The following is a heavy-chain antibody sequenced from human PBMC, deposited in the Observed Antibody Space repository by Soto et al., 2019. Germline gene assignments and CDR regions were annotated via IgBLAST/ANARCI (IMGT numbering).Heavy chain of an antibody. CDR1: GFTFSTYA. D-gene: IGHD1-26*01. CDR2: ISGGGGST. Sequence: GGSLRLSCAASGFTFSTYAMTWVRQAPGKGLEWVSAISGGGGSTYYADSVKGRVTISRDNSKNTLYLQMNSLRAEDTAVYYCAKVSLGALTFTDYYYYGLDVWGQGPTVTVSS. V-gene: IGHV3-23*01. CDR3: AKVSLGALTFTDYYYYGLDV. J-gene: IGHJ6*02.